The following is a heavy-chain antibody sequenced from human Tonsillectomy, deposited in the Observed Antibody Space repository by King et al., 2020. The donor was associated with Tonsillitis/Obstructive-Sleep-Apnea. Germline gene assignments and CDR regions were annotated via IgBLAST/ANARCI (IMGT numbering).Heavy chain of an antibody. CDR3: AGYGIAATNYYYYGIDV. J-gene: IGHJ6*02. CDR2: ISSSSSYI. V-gene: IGHV3-21*01. D-gene: IGHD2-15*01. CDR1: GFTFSSYS. Sequence: VQLVESGGGLVKPGGSLRLSCAASGFTFSSYSMNWVRQAPGKGLEWVSSISSSSSYIYYADSVKGRFTISRDNAKNSLYLQMNSLRAEDTAVYYCAGYGIAATNYYYYGIDVWGQGTTVTVSS.